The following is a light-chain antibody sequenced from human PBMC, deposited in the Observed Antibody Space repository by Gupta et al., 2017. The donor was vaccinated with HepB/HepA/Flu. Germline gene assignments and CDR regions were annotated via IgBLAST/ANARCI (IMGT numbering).Light chain of an antibody. V-gene: IGLV3-21*04. J-gene: IGLJ1*01. Sequence: SYVLPQPPSVSVAQGKTARITCGGNNIGSKSVHWYQQKPGQAPVLVIYYDSDRPSGIPERFSGSNSGNTATLTISRVEAGDEADYYCQVWDSSSDHYVFGTGTKVTVL. CDR1: NIGSKS. CDR2: YDS. CDR3: QVWDSSSDHYV.